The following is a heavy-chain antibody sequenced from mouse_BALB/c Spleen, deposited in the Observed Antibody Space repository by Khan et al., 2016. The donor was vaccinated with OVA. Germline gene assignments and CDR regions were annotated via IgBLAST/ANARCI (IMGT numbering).Heavy chain of an antibody. J-gene: IGHJ3*01. V-gene: IGHV5-6*01. D-gene: IGHD4-1*01. CDR3: ASHLTGSFAY. CDR1: GFTFSSYS. CDR2: ISTGGDYT. Sequence: EVELVESGGDLVKPGGSLKLSCAASGFTFSSYSMSWVRQTPDKRLEWVASISTGGDYTYSPDIVKGRFTISRDNAKNTLYLQISSLKSEDTAMYYCASHLTGSFAYWGQVTLVTVSA.